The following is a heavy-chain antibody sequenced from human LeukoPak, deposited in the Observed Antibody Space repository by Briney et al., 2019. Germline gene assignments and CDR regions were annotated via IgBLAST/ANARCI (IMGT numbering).Heavy chain of an antibody. V-gene: IGHV4-4*02. CDR2: IYHSGST. J-gene: IGHJ4*02. CDR1: GGSISSSNW. D-gene: IGHD6-19*01. Sequence: SGTLSLTCAVSGGSISSSNWWSWVRQPPGKGLEWIGEIYHSGSTNYNPSLKSRVTISVDKSKNQFPLKLSSVTAADTAVYYCARVKSGYSSGWYVDYWGQGTLVTVSS. CDR3: ARVKSGYSSGWYVDY.